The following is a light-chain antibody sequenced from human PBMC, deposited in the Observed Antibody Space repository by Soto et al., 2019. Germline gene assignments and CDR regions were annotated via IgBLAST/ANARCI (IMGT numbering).Light chain of an antibody. Sequence: QLVLTQPRSVSGSPGQSVTISCTGTSSDVGGYNYVSWYQLHPGTAPKLMIYDVSKRPSGVPDRFSGSKSGNTASLTISGLQAEDEADYYCCSYARSYTWVFGGGTKLTVL. CDR1: SSDVGGYNY. CDR2: DVS. J-gene: IGLJ3*02. V-gene: IGLV2-11*01. CDR3: CSYARSYTWV.